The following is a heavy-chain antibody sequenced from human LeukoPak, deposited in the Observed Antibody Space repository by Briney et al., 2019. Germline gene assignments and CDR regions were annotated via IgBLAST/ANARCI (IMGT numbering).Heavy chain of an antibody. CDR2: TSNQGNNI. CDR1: GFTFSSFG. J-gene: IGHJ4*02. CDR3: VSDPYSGNYRQAGTFAY. V-gene: IGHV3-30*03. D-gene: IGHD1-26*01. Sequence: GRSLRLSCAASGFTFSSFGMHWVGQAPGKGLEGVALTSNQGNNIDYVNSVRGRFTISRDTSNTSIYLHTNSLSPEDTAIYSCVSDPYSGNYRQAGTFAYWGQGTLVTVSS.